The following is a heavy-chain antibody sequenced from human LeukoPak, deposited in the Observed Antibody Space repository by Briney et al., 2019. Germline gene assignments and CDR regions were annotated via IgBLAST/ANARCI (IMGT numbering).Heavy chain of an antibody. CDR2: TYYRSKWYN. D-gene: IGHD3-22*01. Sequence: SQTLSLTCAISGDSVSSNSVTWNWIRQSPSRGLEWLGRTYYRSKWYNDYAVSVKSRITINPDTSKNQFSLQLNSVTPEDTAVYYCAREDTSGYYSAFDYWGQGTLVTVSS. CDR1: GDSVSSNSVT. CDR3: AREDTSGYYSAFDY. J-gene: IGHJ4*02. V-gene: IGHV6-1*01.